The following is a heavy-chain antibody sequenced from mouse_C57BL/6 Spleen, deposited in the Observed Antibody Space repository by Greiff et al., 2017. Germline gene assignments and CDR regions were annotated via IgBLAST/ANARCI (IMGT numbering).Heavy chain of an antibody. CDR3: ARWDSGGAAY. J-gene: IGHJ3*01. CDR2: IYPGDGDT. Sequence: VQLKQSGAELVKPGASVKISCKASGYAFSSYWMNWVKQRPGKGLEWIGQIYPGDGDTNYNGKFKGKDTLTADKSSSTAYMQLSSLTSEDSAVYFCARWDSGGAAYWGQGTLVTVSA. CDR1: GYAFSSYW. V-gene: IGHV1-80*01. D-gene: IGHD1-3*01.